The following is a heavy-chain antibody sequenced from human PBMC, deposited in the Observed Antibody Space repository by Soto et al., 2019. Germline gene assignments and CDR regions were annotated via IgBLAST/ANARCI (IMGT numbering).Heavy chain of an antibody. J-gene: IGHJ5*02. CDR3: ARDQERRTYYYDSSGYYYVGRWFDP. V-gene: IGHV3-30-3*01. D-gene: IGHD3-22*01. Sequence: SLRLSCAASGFTFNSYAMHWVRQAPGKGLECVAVISYDGSNKYYADSVKGRFTISRDNSKNTLYLQMNSLRAEDTAVYFCARDQERRTYYYDSSGYYYVGRWFDPWGQGTLVTVSS. CDR1: GFTFNSYA. CDR2: ISYDGSNK.